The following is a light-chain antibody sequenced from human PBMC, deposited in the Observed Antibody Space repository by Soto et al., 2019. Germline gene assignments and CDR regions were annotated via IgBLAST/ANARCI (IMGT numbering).Light chain of an antibody. CDR2: EVS. V-gene: IGLV2-23*02. Sequence: QSALTQPASVSGSPGQSSTISCTRARSDVGSYNFVSWYQQHPGEVPKVLIYEVSKRPSGVSDRFSGSKSGNTASLTISGLQAEDEADYYCCAYAGRSTEAFGTGTKLTVI. J-gene: IGLJ1*01. CDR1: RSDVGSYNF. CDR3: CAYAGRSTEA.